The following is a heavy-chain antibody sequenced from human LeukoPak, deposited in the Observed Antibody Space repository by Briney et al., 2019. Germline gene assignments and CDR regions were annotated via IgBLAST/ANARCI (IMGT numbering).Heavy chain of an antibody. J-gene: IGHJ4*02. D-gene: IGHD6-19*01. CDR1: GGSISSGYY. Sequence: SETLSLTCTVSGGSISSGYYWGWIRQPPGKGLEWIGSIYHSGSTYYNPSLKSRVTISVDTSKNQFSLKLSSVTAADTAVYYCARKYSSGWYNGGDYFDYWGQGTLVTVSS. V-gene: IGHV4-38-2*02. CDR2: IYHSGST. CDR3: ARKYSSGWYNGGDYFDY.